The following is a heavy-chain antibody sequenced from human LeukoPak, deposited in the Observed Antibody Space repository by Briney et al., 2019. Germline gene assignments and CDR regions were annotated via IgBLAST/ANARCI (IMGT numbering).Heavy chain of an antibody. CDR2: IIPIFGTA. CDR3: ARVSMGATTGFDY. J-gene: IGHJ4*02. D-gene: IGHD1-26*01. CDR1: GGTFSSYA. Sequence: GAPVKVSCKASGGTFSSYAISWVRQAPGQGLEWMGGIIPIFGTANYAQKFQGRVTITADKSTSTAYMELSSLRSEDTAVYYCARVSMGATTGFDYWGQGTLVTVSS. V-gene: IGHV1-69*06.